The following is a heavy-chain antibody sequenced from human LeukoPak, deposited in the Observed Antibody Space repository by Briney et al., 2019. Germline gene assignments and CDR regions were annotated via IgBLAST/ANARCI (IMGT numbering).Heavy chain of an antibody. D-gene: IGHD3-9*01. J-gene: IGHJ6*02. CDR1: GFTFNNYG. V-gene: IGHV3-33*01. CDR2: IWYDGSNK. Sequence: GGSLRLSCAASGFTFNNYGMHWVRQAPGKGLEWMALIWYDGSNKYYADSVKCRFTISKDNSKDTLYLQMNSLRAEDTAVYYCSREYFDWSRNYYYGMDVWGQGTTATVSS. CDR3: SREYFDWSRNYYYGMDV.